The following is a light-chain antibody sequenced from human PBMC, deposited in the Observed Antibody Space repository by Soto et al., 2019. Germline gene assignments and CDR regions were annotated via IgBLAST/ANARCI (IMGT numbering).Light chain of an antibody. CDR3: QSYDSSLSAVV. Sequence: QPVLTQPPSVSGAPGQRVTISCTGSSSNIGAGYDVHWYQQLPGTAPKLLIYGNSNRPSGVPDRFCGSKSGTSASLAITGLQAEDEADYYCQSYDSSLSAVVFGGGTKLTV. CDR1: SSNIGAGYD. J-gene: IGLJ2*01. CDR2: GNS. V-gene: IGLV1-40*01.